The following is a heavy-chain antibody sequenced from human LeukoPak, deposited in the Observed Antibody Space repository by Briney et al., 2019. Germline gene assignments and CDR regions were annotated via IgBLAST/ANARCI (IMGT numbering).Heavy chain of an antibody. J-gene: IGHJ5*02. Sequence: KTSETLSLTCTVSGGSISNYYWSWIRQPPGKGLEWIGYIYYSGSTNYNPSLKSRVTISVDTSKNQFSLKLSSVTAADTAVYYCARDARYYDFWSGYFPWGQGTLVTVSS. V-gene: IGHV4-59*01. D-gene: IGHD3-3*01. CDR1: GGSISNYY. CDR3: ARDARYYDFWSGYFP. CDR2: IYYSGST.